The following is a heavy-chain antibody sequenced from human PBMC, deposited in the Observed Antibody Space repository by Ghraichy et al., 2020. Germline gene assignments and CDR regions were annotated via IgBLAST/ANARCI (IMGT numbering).Heavy chain of an antibody. V-gene: IGHV4-39*01. Sequence: SETLSLTCTVSGGSISSSSYYWGWIRQPPGKGLEWIGSIYYSGSTYYNPSLKSRVTISVDTSKNQFSLKLSSVTAADTAVYYCARRGCGGDCHIFSAAFDIWGQGTMVTVSS. D-gene: IGHD2-21*01. CDR3: ARRGCGGDCHIFSAAFDI. J-gene: IGHJ3*02. CDR1: GGSISSSSYY. CDR2: IYYSGST.